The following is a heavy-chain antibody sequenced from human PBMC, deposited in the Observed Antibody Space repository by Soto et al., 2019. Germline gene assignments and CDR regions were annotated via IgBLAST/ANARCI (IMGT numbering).Heavy chain of an antibody. CDR2: IFYSGST. D-gene: IGHD3-22*01. CDR1: GGSISSYY. J-gene: IGHJ4*02. Sequence: SETLSLTCTVSGGSISSYYWSWIRQPPGKGLEWIGYIFYSGSTNYNSSLKSRVIISVDTSKNQFSLKLSSVTAADTAVYYCARERKGYYDSSGYFDYWGQGTLVTVSS. V-gene: IGHV4-59*01. CDR3: ARERKGYYDSSGYFDY.